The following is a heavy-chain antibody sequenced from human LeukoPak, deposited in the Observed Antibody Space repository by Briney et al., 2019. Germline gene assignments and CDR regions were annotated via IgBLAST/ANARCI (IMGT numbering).Heavy chain of an antibody. J-gene: IGHJ4*02. CDR1: GGSINNTNYY. CDR3: ARLVRRQYYYDSGGYPYFDS. CDR2: IYYSGST. D-gene: IGHD3-22*01. Sequence: SETLSLTCSVSGGSINNTNYYWGWIRQPPGKGLEWIRSIYYSGSTYYSPSLQSRVTIPVDTSKNQFSLKLSSMTAADTAMYYCARLVRRQYYYDSGGYPYFDSWGQGTLVTVSS. V-gene: IGHV4-39*07.